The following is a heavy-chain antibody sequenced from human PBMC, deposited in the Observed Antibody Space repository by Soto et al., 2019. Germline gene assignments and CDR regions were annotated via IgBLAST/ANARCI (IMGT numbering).Heavy chain of an antibody. Sequence: LRLSCAASGFTFSSYAMYWLRQAPGKGLEWVAVISYDGSDKYYADSVKGRFTISRDNSKNTLYLQMNSLRPEDTAVYYCARPHGYCSSHRCYFYYAMEVWGQGTTVTVSS. CDR3: ARPHGYCSSHRCYFYYAMEV. V-gene: IGHV3-30-3*01. CDR2: ISYDGSDK. J-gene: IGHJ6*02. CDR1: GFTFSSYA. D-gene: IGHD2-2*01.